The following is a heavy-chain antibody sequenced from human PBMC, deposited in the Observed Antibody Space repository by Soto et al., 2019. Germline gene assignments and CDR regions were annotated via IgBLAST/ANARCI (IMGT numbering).Heavy chain of an antibody. D-gene: IGHD3-10*01. V-gene: IGHV4-31*03. CDR1: GGSISSGGYY. CDR3: TSGLMVRGVSPKNYFDY. Sequence: SETLSLTCTVSGGSISSGGYYWSWIRQHPGKGLEWIGYIYYSGSTYYNPSLKSRVTISVDTSKNQFSLKLSSVTAADTAVYYCTSGLMVRGVSPKNYFDYWGQGTLVTVSS. J-gene: IGHJ4*02. CDR2: IYYSGST.